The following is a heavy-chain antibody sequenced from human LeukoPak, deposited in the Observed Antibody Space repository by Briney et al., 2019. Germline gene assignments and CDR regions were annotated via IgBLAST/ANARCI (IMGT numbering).Heavy chain of an antibody. CDR3: ARGATVDRYFQH. V-gene: IGHV4-39*07. CDR1: GGSIITTNYY. D-gene: IGHD4-23*01. Sequence: PSETLSLTCTVSGGSIITTNYYWGWIRQPPGKGLEWIGSIYYSGNTYYKPSLKSRVTISVDTSKNQFSLKLTSVTAADTAVYYCARGATVDRYFQHWGQGTLVTVSS. J-gene: IGHJ1*01. CDR2: IYYSGNT.